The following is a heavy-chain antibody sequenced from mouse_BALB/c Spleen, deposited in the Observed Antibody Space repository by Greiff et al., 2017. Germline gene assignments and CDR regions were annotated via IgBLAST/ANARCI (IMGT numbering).Heavy chain of an antibody. V-gene: IGHV1-4*01. CDR2: INPSSGYT. CDR3: ARTYRYDGEGAMDY. J-gene: IGHJ4*01. Sequence: QVQLQQSGAELARPGASVKMSCKASGYTFTSYTMHWVNQRPGQGLEWIGYINPSSGYTNYNQKFKDKATLTADKSSSTAYMQLSSLTSEDSAVYYCARTYRYDGEGAMDYWGQGTSVTVSS. CDR1: GYTFTSYT. D-gene: IGHD2-14*01.